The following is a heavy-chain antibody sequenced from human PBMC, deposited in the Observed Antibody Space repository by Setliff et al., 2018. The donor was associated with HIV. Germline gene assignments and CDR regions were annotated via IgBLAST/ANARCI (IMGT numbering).Heavy chain of an antibody. CDR3: ARPSFGIGGGANFDS. J-gene: IGHJ4*02. CDR2: AHYSGAI. CDR1: GESLAGSRYY. V-gene: IGHV4-39*02. D-gene: IGHD3-3*01. Sequence: PSETLSLTCTVSGESLAGSRYYWGWIRHSPGKGLEWIASAHYSGAIFYNPSLKSRVTMSVDTSGSRFSLKLTSVTAADTAVYYCARPSFGIGGGANFDSWGRGTLVTVSS.